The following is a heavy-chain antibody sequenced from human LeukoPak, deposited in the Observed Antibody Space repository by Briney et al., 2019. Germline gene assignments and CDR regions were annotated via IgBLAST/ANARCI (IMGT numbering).Heavy chain of an antibody. Sequence: HGASVKVSCKASGYTFTSYDINWVRQATGQGLEWMGWMNPNSGNTGYAQKFQGRVTMTRNTSISTAYMELSSLRSEDTAVYYCARGFSSWYLLVIEYFQHWGQGTLVTVSS. V-gene: IGHV1-8*01. CDR1: GYTFTSYD. CDR2: MNPNSGNT. CDR3: ARGFSSWYLLVIEYFQH. D-gene: IGHD6-13*01. J-gene: IGHJ1*01.